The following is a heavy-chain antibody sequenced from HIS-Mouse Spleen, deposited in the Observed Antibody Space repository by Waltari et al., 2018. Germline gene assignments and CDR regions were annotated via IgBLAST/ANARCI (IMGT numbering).Heavy chain of an antibody. V-gene: IGHV1-2*02. CDR1: GYTFTGYY. CDR2: INPNSGGT. D-gene: IGHD6-13*01. J-gene: IGHJ6*02. Sequence: QVQLVQSGAEVKKPGASVKVSCKASGYTFTGYYMPWVRQAPGQGLEWMGWINPNSGGTNYAQKFQGRVTMTRDTSISTAYMELSRLRSDDTAVYYCARDRASSSWTYGMDVWGQGTTVTVSS. CDR3: ARDRASSSWTYGMDV.